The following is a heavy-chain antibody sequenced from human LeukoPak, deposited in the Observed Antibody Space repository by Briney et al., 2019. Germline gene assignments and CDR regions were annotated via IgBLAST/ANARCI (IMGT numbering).Heavy chain of an antibody. CDR2: VHPSGGA. CDR1: GDGFSLYY. V-gene: IGHV4-4*07. CDR3: ARVLGVNDKYFDS. J-gene: IGHJ5*01. D-gene: IGHD1-1*01. Sequence: SETLSLTCNVSGDGFSLYYWSWIRQPAGKGLEWIGRVHPSGGANYNYSLRSRVTPSVDSSKNQVFLRLTSVTVADTAVYYCARVLGVNDKYFDSWGQGTPVTVSS.